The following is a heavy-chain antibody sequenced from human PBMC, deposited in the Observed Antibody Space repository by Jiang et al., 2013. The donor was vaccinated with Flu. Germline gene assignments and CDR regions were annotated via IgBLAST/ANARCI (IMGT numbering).Heavy chain of an antibody. Sequence: GYIYYSGSTYYNPSLKSRVTISVDTSKNQFSLKLSSVTAADTAVYYCARASYYYDSSGPHDAFDIWGQGTMVTVSS. CDR2: IYYSGST. CDR3: ARASYYYDSSGPHDAFDI. J-gene: IGHJ3*02. D-gene: IGHD3-22*01. V-gene: IGHV4-30-4*01.